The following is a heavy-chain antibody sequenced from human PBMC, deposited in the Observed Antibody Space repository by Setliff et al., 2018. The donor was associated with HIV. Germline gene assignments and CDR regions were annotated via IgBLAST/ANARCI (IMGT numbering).Heavy chain of an antibody. Sequence: SETLSLTCTVSGGSITSSTYYWDWIRQPPGKGLEWIGSIFYSGSTYYNPSVKSRVTISIDTSKNQFSLRLSSVTAADTAVYYCARDHKYYYDSSGLDYWGQGILVTVSS. D-gene: IGHD3-22*01. V-gene: IGHV4-39*07. J-gene: IGHJ4*02. CDR1: GGSITSSTYY. CDR2: IFYSGST. CDR3: ARDHKYYYDSSGLDY.